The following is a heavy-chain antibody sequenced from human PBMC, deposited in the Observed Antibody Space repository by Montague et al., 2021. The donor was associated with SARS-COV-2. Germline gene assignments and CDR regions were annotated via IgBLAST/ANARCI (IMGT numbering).Heavy chain of an antibody. D-gene: IGHD3-22*01. CDR3: ARGPPDYYGSSGYYSGAFDI. J-gene: IGHJ3*02. CDR2: IYTSGST. CDR1: GGSISSGSYY. V-gene: IGHV4-61*02. Sequence: TLSLTCTVSGGSISSGSYYWSWLLQPAGKGLDWIGRIYTSGSTNYNPSLKIRVTISVDTTKNQFSLKLSSVTAADTAVYYSARGPPDYYGSSGYYSGAFDIWGQGTMVTVSS.